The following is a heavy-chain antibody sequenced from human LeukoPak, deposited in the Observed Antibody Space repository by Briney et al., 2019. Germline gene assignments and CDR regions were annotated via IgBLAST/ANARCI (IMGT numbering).Heavy chain of an antibody. CDR3: TRADY. V-gene: IGHV3-48*04. Sequence: PGRSLRLSCAASGFSFSTYGMNWVRQAPGKGLEWVSYIGSSGALIYYADSVKGRFTISRDNAKNSLYLQMNSLRAEDTAFYYCTRADYWGQGTLVTVSS. J-gene: IGHJ4*02. CDR1: GFSFSTYG. CDR2: IGSSGALI.